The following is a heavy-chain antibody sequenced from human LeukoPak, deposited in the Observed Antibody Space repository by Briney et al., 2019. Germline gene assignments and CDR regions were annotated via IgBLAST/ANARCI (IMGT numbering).Heavy chain of an antibody. CDR1: GFTFSSYE. D-gene: IGHD3-3*01. CDR3: ARDARYYDFWSGYYQHFDY. J-gene: IGHJ4*02. V-gene: IGHV3-48*03. CDR2: ISSSGSTI. Sequence: PGGSLRLSCAASGFTFSSYEMNWVRQAPGKGLEWVSYISSSGSTIYYADSVKGRFTISRDNAKNSLYLQMNSLRAEDTAVYYCARDARYYDFWSGYYQHFDYWGQGTLVTVSS.